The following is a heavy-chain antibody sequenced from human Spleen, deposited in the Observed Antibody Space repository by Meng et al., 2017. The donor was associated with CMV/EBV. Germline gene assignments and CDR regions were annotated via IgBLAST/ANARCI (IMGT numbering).Heavy chain of an antibody. CDR3: ARDKGVGSGSYTTPIDY. Sequence: GESLKISCAASGFTFSNYAMSWVRQAPGKGLEWASGISGSGGSTHYADSVKGRFTISRDNSKNTLYLQINSLRAEDTAVYYCARDKGVGSGSYTTPIDYWGQGTLVTVSS. J-gene: IGHJ4*02. V-gene: IGHV3-23*01. CDR1: GFTFSNYA. D-gene: IGHD1-26*01. CDR2: ISGSGGST.